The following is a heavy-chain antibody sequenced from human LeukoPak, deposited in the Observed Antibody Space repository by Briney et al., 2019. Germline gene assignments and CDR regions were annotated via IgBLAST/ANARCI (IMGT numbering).Heavy chain of an antibody. CDR1: GDSVSSPTYF. D-gene: IGHD3/OR15-3a*01. CDR3: ARIGQSVHYYMDV. V-gene: IGHV4-39*01. Sequence: SETLSLTCTVSGDSVSSPTYFWGWIRHPPGRGLEWIGSIFYYGTSYYNPSLKSRVTISVDTSTNQFSLKLNSVTAADTAVYYCARIGQSVHYYMDVWGNGTTVDVSS. CDR2: IFYYGTS. J-gene: IGHJ6*03.